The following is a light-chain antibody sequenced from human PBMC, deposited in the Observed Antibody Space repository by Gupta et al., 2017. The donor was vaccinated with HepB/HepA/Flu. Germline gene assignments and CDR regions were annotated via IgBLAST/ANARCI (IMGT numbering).Light chain of an antibody. J-gene: IGKJ1*01. V-gene: IGKV1-39*01. CDR1: QKISSY. CDR2: AAS. CDR3: LQSDSTPRT. Sequence: DLQMTQSPSSLSASVGDRVTITCRASQKISSYLNWYQQKPGKAPKLLIYAASRVQSGVPSRFSGNGSGTDFTLTISRLQPEDFATYSCLQSDSTPRTFGQGTKVEIK.